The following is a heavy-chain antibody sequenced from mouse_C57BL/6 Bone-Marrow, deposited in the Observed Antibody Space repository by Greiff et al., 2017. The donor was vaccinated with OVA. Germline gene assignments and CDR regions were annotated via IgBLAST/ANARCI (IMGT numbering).Heavy chain of an antibody. J-gene: IGHJ4*01. CDR1: GFTFSSYA. CDR2: ISSGGDYI. V-gene: IGHV5-9-1*02. Sequence: EVQGVESGEGLVKPGGSLKLSCAASGFTFSSYAMSWVRQTPEKRLEWVAYISSGGDYIYYADTVKGRFTISRDNARNTLYLQMSSLKSEDTAMYYCTRVRSSYDAMDYWGQGTSVTVSS. CDR3: TRVRSSYDAMDY. D-gene: IGHD1-1*01.